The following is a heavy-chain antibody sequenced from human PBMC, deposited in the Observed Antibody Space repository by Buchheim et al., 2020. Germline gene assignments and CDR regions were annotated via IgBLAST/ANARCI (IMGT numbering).Heavy chain of an antibody. CDR2: IKQDGSEK. CDR1: GFTFTTYW. J-gene: IGHJ4*02. Sequence: EVQLVESGGGLVQPGGPLRLSCGASGFTFTTYWMSWVRQAPGKGLEWLANIKQDGSEKYYVDSVKGRFTISRDNAKNSLYLQMNSLRAGDTAVYYCARRRGDHTHYYFDYWGQGTL. CDR3: ARRRGDHTHYYFDY. V-gene: IGHV3-7*01. D-gene: IGHD5-24*01.